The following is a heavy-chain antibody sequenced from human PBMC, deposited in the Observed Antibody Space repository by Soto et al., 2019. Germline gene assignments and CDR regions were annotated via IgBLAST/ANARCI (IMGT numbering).Heavy chain of an antibody. Sequence: SRTLSLTSAISVDSASSNSAAGNWIRHSPSGGLEWLGRAYYGSKWYTDYAVSVKSRITINPDTSKNQFTLQLNSVTPEDTAVYYCARWIRGSHAFEIWGQGTMVTVSS. CDR1: VDSASSNSAA. D-gene: IGHD3-10*01. V-gene: IGHV6-1*01. CDR3: ARWIRGSHAFEI. CDR2: AYYGSKWYT. J-gene: IGHJ3*02.